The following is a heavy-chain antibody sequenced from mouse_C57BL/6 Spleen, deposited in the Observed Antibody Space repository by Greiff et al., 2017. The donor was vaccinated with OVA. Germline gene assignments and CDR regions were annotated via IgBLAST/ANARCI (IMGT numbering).Heavy chain of an antibody. CDR1: GYTFTDYE. CDR3: TGWVYDGDYVDY. J-gene: IGHJ2*01. CDR2: IDPETGGT. V-gene: IGHV1-15*01. D-gene: IGHD2-3*01. Sequence: QVQLQQSGAELVRPGASVTLSCKASGYTFTDYEMHWVKQTPVHGLEWIGAIDPETGGTAYNQKFKGKAILTADKSSSTAYMELRSLTSEDSAVYDCTGWVYDGDYVDYWGKGTTLTVSS.